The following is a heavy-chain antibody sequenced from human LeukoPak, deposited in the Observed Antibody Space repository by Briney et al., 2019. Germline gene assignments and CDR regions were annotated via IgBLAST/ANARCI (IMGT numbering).Heavy chain of an antibody. CDR1: GFTFSGSW. CDR3: ARFVMVTAGDY. V-gene: IGHV3-74*01. J-gene: IGHJ4*02. CDR2: IIGDGSVT. Sequence: GGSLRLSCAASGFTFSGSWMHWVRQTPGKGLVWVSCIIGDGSVTSYADSVKGRFTISRDNAKNTVYLQMNSLRDEDTAVYYCARFVMVTAGDYWGQGTLVTVSS. D-gene: IGHD2-21*02.